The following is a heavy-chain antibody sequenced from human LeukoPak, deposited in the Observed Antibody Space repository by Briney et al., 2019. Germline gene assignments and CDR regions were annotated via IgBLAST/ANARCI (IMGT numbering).Heavy chain of an antibody. D-gene: IGHD5-24*01. CDR3: AKDTRWLQFLMDY. CDR1: GFTFSSYG. CDR2: IRYDGSNK. J-gene: IGHJ4*02. V-gene: IGHV3-30*02. Sequence: AGGSLRLSCAASGFTFSSYGMHWVRQAPGKGLEWVAFIRYDGSNKYYADSVKGRFTISRDKSKNTLYLQMNSLRAEDTAVYYCAKDTRWLQFLMDYWGQGTLVTVSS.